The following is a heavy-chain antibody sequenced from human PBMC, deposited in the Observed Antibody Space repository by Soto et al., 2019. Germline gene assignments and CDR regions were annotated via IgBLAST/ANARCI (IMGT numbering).Heavy chain of an antibody. CDR1: GYTFTSYD. V-gene: IGHV1-8*01. J-gene: IGHJ3*02. CDR2: MNPNSGNT. Sequence: QVQLVQSGAEVKKPGASVKVSCKASGYTFTSYDINWVRQATGQGLEWVGWMNPNSGNTGYAQKFQGRVTMTRSTSISTADRELSSLRSEDTAVYYCARGINYYDSGDDAFDIWGQGTMVTVSS. D-gene: IGHD3-10*01. CDR3: ARGINYYDSGDDAFDI.